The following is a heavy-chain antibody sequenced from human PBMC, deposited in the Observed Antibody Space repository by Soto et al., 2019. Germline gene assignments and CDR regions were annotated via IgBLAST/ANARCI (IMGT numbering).Heavy chain of an antibody. CDR1: GYTFTRYA. CDR3: ARSGSDCTNGVCCYCYYGMDV. V-gene: IGHV1-3*01. J-gene: IGHJ6*02. D-gene: IGHD2-8*01. CDR2: INAGNGNK. Sequence: ASVTVSCKASGYTFTRYALHWVRQAPGQRLAWMGWINAGNGNKKYSQKFQGRVTITRDSSASTAYMELSSLRSEDTAVYDCARSGSDCTNGVCCYCYYGMDVWGQGTTVTVSS.